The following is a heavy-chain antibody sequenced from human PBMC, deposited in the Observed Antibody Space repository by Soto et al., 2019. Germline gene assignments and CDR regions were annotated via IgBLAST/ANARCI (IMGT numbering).Heavy chain of an antibody. J-gene: IGHJ4*02. V-gene: IGHV5-51*01. CDR3: ARWDFWSGYSRGYFDY. Sequence: GESLKISCKGSGYSFTSYWIGWVRQMPGKGLEWMGIIYPGDSDTRYSPSFQGQVTISADKSFSTAYLQWSSLKASDTAMYYCARWDFWSGYSRGYFDYWGQGTLVTVSS. CDR2: IYPGDSDT. D-gene: IGHD3-3*01. CDR1: GYSFTSYW.